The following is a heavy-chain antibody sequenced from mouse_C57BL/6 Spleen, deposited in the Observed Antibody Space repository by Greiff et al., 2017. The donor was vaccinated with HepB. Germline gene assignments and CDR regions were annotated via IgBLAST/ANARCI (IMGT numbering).Heavy chain of an antibody. D-gene: IGHD2-1*01. J-gene: IGHJ3*01. CDR2: INSDGGST. CDR3: ARSYGNFPFAY. V-gene: IGHV5-2*03. CDR1: EYEFPSHD. Sequence: EVKVEESGGGLVQPGESLKLSCESNEYEFPSHDMSWVRKTPEKRLELVAAINSDGGSTYYPDTMERRFIISRDNTKKTLYLQMSSLRSEDTALYYCARSYGNFPFAYWGQGTLVTVSA.